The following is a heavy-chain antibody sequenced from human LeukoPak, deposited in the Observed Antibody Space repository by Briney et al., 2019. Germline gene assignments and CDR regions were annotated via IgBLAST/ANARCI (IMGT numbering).Heavy chain of an antibody. Sequence: PGGSLRLSCAASGFTFSSYSMNGVRQAPGKGVGWGSSISSSSSYISYADSVKGRFTISRDNAKNSLYLQMNSLRAEDTAVYYCARGYCSGGSCRNLDYWGQGTLVTVSS. CDR2: ISSSSSYI. J-gene: IGHJ4*02. D-gene: IGHD2-15*01. CDR3: ARGYCSGGSCRNLDY. CDR1: GFTFSSYS. V-gene: IGHV3-21*01.